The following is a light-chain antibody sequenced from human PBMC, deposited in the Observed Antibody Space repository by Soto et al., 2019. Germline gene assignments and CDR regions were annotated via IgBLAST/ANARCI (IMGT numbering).Light chain of an antibody. CDR1: QSIRTY. J-gene: IGKJ1*01. CDR3: QQSYSTMAT. V-gene: IGKV1-39*01. Sequence: PMTQYPSSLSASIGDRVTITCRASQSIRTYLHCYQQKPGKAPPVLLYAASRLQSGVPSRLSGSGSGTDFTLNILSLQTAECATYYCQQSYSTMATFGQGNTVDVK. CDR2: AAS.